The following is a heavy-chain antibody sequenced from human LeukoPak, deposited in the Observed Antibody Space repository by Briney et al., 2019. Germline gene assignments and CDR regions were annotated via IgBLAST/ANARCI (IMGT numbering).Heavy chain of an antibody. V-gene: IGHV4-4*02. CDR3: ARGYDILTGYMRFDP. CDR1: GGSISSSNW. J-gene: IGHJ5*02. D-gene: IGHD3-9*01. Sequence: SGTLSLTCAVSGGSISSSNWWSWVRQPPGKGLEWIGEIYHSGSTNYNPSLKSRVTISVDKSKNQFSLKLSSVTAADTAVYYCARGYDILTGYMRFDPWGQGTLVTVSS. CDR2: IYHSGST.